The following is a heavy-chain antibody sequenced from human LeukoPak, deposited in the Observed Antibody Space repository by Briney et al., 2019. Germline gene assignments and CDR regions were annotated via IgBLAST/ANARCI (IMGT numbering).Heavy chain of an antibody. CDR2: ISYIGST. CDR3: ARDQISMNAFDM. V-gene: IGHV4-59*11. Sequence: SETLSLTCTVSDASISGHYLTWIRQPPGKGLEWIGYISYIGSTNYNPSLKSRVTISVDTSKNQFSLKLSSVTAAETAVYYCARDQISMNAFDMWGQGTMVTVSS. J-gene: IGHJ3*02. D-gene: IGHD2-8*01. CDR1: DASISGHY.